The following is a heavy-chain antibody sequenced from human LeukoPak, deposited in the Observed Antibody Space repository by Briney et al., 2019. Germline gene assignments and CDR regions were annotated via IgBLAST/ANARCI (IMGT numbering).Heavy chain of an antibody. CDR3: ARAYCSGGYCDYFDY. CDR1: GGSISSGGYS. J-gene: IGHJ4*02. Sequence: SETLSLTCAVSGGSISSGGYSWSWIRQPPGKGLEWIGYTYHSGSTYYNPSLKSRVTISVDRSKNQFSLKLSSVTAADTAAYYCARAYCSGGYCDYFDYWGQGTLVTVSS. CDR2: TYHSGST. V-gene: IGHV4-30-2*01. D-gene: IGHD2-15*01.